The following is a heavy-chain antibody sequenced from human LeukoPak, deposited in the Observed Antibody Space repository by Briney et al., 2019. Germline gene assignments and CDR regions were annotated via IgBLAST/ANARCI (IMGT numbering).Heavy chain of an antibody. CDR1: GGSISSSSHY. CDR3: ARLSCSWTFDY. Sequence: SETLSLTCTVSGGSISSSSHYWGWIRQPPGKGLEWIGSLYNSGSTYYNPSLKSRVTISVDTSKNQFSLHLSSVTAADTAVYYCARLSCSWTFDYWGQGTLVTVSS. V-gene: IGHV4-39*01. D-gene: IGHD6-13*01. CDR2: LYNSGST. J-gene: IGHJ4*02.